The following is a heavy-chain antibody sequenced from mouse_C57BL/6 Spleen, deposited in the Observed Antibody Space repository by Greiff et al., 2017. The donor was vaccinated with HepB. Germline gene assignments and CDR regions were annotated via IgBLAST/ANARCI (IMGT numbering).Heavy chain of an antibody. D-gene: IGHD2-5*01. CDR2: IDPSDSYT. CDR3: ARSGPHSNRSWFAY. J-gene: IGHJ3*01. V-gene: IGHV1-69*01. CDR1: GYTFTSYW. Sequence: VQLQQSGAELVMPGASVKLSCKASGYTFTSYWMHWVKQRPGQGLEWIGEIDPSDSYTNYNQKFKDKSTLTVDKSSSTAYMQLSSLTSEYSAVYYCARSGPHSNRSWFAYWGQGTLVTVSA.